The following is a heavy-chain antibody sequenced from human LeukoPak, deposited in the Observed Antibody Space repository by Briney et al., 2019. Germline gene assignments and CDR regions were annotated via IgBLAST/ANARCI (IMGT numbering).Heavy chain of an antibody. CDR1: GFIFSNYW. CDR3: AKGGLRVTDY. V-gene: IGHV3-74*03. J-gene: IGHJ4*02. Sequence: GGSLRLSCAASGFIFSNYWMHWVCQAPGKGLWCVSRVNNDGVSTTYADSVKGRCTTSRDNAKNTLYLQMNSLRAEDTAVYYCAKGGLRVTDYWGQGTLVTVSS. D-gene: IGHD5/OR15-5a*01. CDR2: VNNDGVST.